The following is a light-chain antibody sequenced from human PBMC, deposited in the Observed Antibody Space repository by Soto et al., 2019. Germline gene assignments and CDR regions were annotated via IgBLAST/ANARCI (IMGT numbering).Light chain of an antibody. CDR2: DAS. CDR1: QEISNY. V-gene: IGKV1-33*01. Sequence: DIPMIQSPSSLSASVGDRVTITCQASQEISNYLNWYQQKPGKAPKLLIYDASNLERGVPSRFSGRGSGTEFTFSISSLQPEDVAANYCQQYDHLPRTFGRGTKVEIK. CDR3: QQYDHLPRT. J-gene: IGKJ1*01.